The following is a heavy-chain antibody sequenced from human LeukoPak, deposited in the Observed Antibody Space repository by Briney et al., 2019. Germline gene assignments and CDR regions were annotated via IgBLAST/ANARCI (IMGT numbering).Heavy chain of an antibody. CDR1: GYTFSGNF. CDR3: ARTRGPHISMAYLDY. J-gene: IGHJ4*02. D-gene: IGHD2/OR15-2a*01. CDR2: INPYNGDT. V-gene: IGHV1-2*02. Sequence: GASVKVSCKASGYTFSGNFIHWVRQAPGQGLEWMGWINPYNGDTNYAQKFRGRVTMTRDTSISTAYMEVSSLRSDDTAVYYCARTRGPHISMAYLDYWGQGTLVTVSS.